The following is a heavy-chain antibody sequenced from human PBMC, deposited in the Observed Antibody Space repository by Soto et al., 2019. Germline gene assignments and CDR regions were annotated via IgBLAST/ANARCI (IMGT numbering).Heavy chain of an antibody. D-gene: IGHD2-2*01. V-gene: IGHV3-66*01. CDR3: AREGCSSTSCPYYYYYMDV. J-gene: IGHJ6*03. CDR1: GFTFSSYA. CDR2: IYSGGST. Sequence: GGSLRLSCAASGFTFSSYAMHWVRQAPGKGLEWVSVIYSGGSTYYADSVKGRFTISRDNSKNTLYLQMNSLRAEDTAVYYCAREGCSSTSCPYYYYYMDVWGKGTTVTVSS.